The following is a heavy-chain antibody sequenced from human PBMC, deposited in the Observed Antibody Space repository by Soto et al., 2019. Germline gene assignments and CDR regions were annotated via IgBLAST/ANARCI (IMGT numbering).Heavy chain of an antibody. V-gene: IGHV1-24*01. J-gene: IGHJ6*02. CDR3: ATVLYPTVTRFSFDYYYYGMDV. CDR2: FDPEDGET. CDR1: GDTLTELS. Sequence: GASVKVSCKFSGDTLTELSMHWVRQAPGRGLEWMGGFDPEDGETIYAQKFQGRVTMTEDTSTDTAYMELSSLRSEDTAVYYCATVLYPTVTRFSFDYYYYGMDVWGQGTTVTVSS. D-gene: IGHD4-17*01.